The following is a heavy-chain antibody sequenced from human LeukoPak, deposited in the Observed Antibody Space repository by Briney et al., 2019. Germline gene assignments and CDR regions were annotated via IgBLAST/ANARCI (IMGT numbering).Heavy chain of an antibody. CDR2: ISFSHHT. J-gene: IGHJ5*02. Sequence: GGSLRLSCAVSGFTFSDHYMSWIRQAPGKGLEWISYISFSHHTNYADSVKGRFTISRDDARNSLFLQMNSLRAEDTAVYYCAREHSSVSSESKGYDLWGQGTLVTVSS. V-gene: IGHV3-11*06. CDR1: GFTFSDHY. CDR3: AREHSSVSSESKGYDL. D-gene: IGHD6-19*01.